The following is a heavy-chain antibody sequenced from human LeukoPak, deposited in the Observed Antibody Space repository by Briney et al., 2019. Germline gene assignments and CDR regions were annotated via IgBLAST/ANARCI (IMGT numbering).Heavy chain of an antibody. V-gene: IGHV4-39*07. Sequence: SETLSLTCTVSGGSISSSSYYWGWIRQPPGKGLEWIGGIYYSGSTYYNPSLKSRVTISVDTSKNQFSLKLSSVTAADTAVYYCARELEQQLVRSGFDYWGQGTLVTVSS. CDR2: IYYSGST. J-gene: IGHJ4*02. CDR1: GGSISSSSYY. CDR3: ARELEQQLVRSGFDY. D-gene: IGHD6-13*01.